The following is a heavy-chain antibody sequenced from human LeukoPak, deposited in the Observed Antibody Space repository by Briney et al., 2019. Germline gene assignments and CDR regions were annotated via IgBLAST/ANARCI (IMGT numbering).Heavy chain of an antibody. CDR3: ARDGGIAAAGYYYYGVDV. CDR2: IYSGGST. V-gene: IGHV3-53*01. D-gene: IGHD6-13*01. J-gene: IGHJ6*02. CDR1: GFTFESYT. Sequence: PGTSLRLSCAASGFTFESYTIHWVRQAPGKGLEWVSVIYSGGSTYYADSVKGRFTISRDNSKNTLDLQMNSLRAEDTAVYYCARDGGIAAAGYYYYGVDVWGQGTTVTVSS.